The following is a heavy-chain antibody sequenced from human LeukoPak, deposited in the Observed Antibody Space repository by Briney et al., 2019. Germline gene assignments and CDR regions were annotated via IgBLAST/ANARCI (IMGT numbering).Heavy chain of an antibody. CDR2: ISDSGDAT. D-gene: IGHD3-22*01. J-gene: IGHJ4*02. CDR1: GFTFSSYA. V-gene: IGHV3-23*01. Sequence: GGSLRLSCAASGFTFSSYAMSWVRQAPGKGLEWVAAISDSGDATYYADSVKGRFTFSRDNSKNTLSLQMNSLRAEDTAVYFCAKVSRGSGFTPPLDDWSQGTLVTVSA. CDR3: AKVSRGSGFTPPLDD.